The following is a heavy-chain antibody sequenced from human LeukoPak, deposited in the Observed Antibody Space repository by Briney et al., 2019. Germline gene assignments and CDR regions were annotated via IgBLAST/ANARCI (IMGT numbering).Heavy chain of an antibody. V-gene: IGHV3-48*04. CDR2: ISTGSSAT. CDR1: GFTFSSYS. Sequence: GGSLRLSCAASGFTFSSYSMNWVRQAPGKGLEWVSYISTGSSATYYADSVKGRFTISRDNSKNSLYLQMNSLRTEDTALYYCAKAQWKHYYYYYMDVWGKGTTVTVSS. J-gene: IGHJ6*03. D-gene: IGHD1-26*01. CDR3: AKAQWKHYYYYYMDV.